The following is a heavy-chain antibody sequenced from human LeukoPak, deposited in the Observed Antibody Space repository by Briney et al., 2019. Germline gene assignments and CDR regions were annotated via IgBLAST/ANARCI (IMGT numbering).Heavy chain of an antibody. J-gene: IGHJ4*02. CDR1: GYTFTSYD. CDR2: VNPNSGNT. Sequence: ASVKVSCKTSGYTFTSYDLNWVRQATGQGLEWMGWVNPNSGNTGYAQKFQGRVTMTMDPSISTAYMELSSLRSEGMAVYYCARRSDYYDSRAYYHGGQGTLHTVSS. V-gene: IGHV1-8*01. CDR3: ARRSDYYDSRAYYH. D-gene: IGHD3-22*01.